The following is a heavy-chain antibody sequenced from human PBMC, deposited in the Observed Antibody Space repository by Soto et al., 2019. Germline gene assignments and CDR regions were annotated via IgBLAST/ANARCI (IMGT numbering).Heavy chain of an antibody. D-gene: IGHD2-8*02. CDR2: INPTGGST. CDR3: ARQLAAGDV. J-gene: IGHJ4*02. CDR1: GYTFINYY. V-gene: IGHV1-46*01. Sequence: QVQLVQSGAEVKKPGASVKVSCKASGYTFINYYIHWVRQAPGHGLEWMAIINPTGGSTNYAQKIQGRLTLTMDTSTTTVYMELSSLTSEDTVIYYYARQLAAGDVWGQGTLVTVSS.